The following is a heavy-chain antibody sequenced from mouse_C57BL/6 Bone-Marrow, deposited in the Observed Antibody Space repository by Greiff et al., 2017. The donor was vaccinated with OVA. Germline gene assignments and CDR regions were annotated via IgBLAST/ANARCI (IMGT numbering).Heavy chain of an antibody. CDR2: IHPNSGST. V-gene: IGHV1-64*01. Sequence: QVQLQQPGAELVKPGASVKMSCKASGYTFTSYWITWVKQRPGQGLEWIGMIHPNSGSTNYNEKFKSKATLTVDKSSSTAYMQLRSLTSTDSAVYYCARGVLYYGSSYGTYWYFDVWGTGTTVTVSS. CDR3: ARGVLYYGSSYGTYWYFDV. D-gene: IGHD1-1*01. CDR1: GYTFTSYW. J-gene: IGHJ1*03.